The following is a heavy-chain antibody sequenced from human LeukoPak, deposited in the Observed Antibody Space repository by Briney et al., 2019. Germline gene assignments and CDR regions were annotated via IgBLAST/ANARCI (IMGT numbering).Heavy chain of an antibody. J-gene: IGHJ4*02. CDR2: IKSKADGETI. D-gene: IGHD1-20*01. Sequence: PGGSLRLSCAASDFTFTNAWMNWVRQAPGKGLEWVGRIKSKADGETIDYAAPVKGRFTFSRDDSKNMLYLQMNSLKSEDTAVYYCSTLTSRGLSDSWGQGTLVTASS. CDR1: DFTFTNAW. V-gene: IGHV3-15*07. CDR3: STLTSRGLSDS.